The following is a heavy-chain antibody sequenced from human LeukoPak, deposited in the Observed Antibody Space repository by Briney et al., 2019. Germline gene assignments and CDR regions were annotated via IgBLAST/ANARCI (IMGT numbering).Heavy chain of an antibody. D-gene: IGHD6-6*01. Sequence: SETLSLTCTVSGGSISSYYWSWIRQPAGKGLEWIGRIHTSGSTNYNPSLKSRVTMSVDTSKNQFSLKLSSVTAADTAVYYCARSDRIAAFFDYWGQGTLVTVSS. CDR3: ARSDRIAAFFDY. CDR2: IHTSGST. CDR1: GGSISSYY. J-gene: IGHJ4*02. V-gene: IGHV4-4*07.